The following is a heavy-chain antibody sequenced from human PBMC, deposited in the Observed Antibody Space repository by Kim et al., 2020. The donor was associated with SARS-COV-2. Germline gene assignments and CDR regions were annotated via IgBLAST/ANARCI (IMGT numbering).Heavy chain of an antibody. CDR2: INPNSGCT. D-gene: IGHD6-19*01. CDR3: ASGVAVAGLDMDM. CDR1: GYTFTGYY. Sequence: ASVKVSCKASGYTFTGYYMHWVRQAPGQGLEWMGRINPNSGCTNYAQKFQGRVTMTRDTSISTAYMELSRLRSDDTAVYYCASGVAVAGLDMDMWGQGTLVTVSS. J-gene: IGHJ4*02. V-gene: IGHV1-2*06.